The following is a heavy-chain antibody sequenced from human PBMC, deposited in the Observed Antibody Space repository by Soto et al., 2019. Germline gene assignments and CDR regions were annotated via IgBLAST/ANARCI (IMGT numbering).Heavy chain of an antibody. CDR1: GFTIGDYA. Sequence: GESLRLSCTVSGFTIGDYAMSWSCHAPGKGLESVGFIRNKVYGGKTEYAASVKGRFTISRDESKSIAYLQMNSLKTEDTAVYYCTREPYGGYLYYLDYWGQGTMVTVSS. CDR2: IRNKVYGGKT. V-gene: IGHV3-49*03. D-gene: IGHD5-12*01. CDR3: TREPYGGYLYYLDY. J-gene: IGHJ4*02.